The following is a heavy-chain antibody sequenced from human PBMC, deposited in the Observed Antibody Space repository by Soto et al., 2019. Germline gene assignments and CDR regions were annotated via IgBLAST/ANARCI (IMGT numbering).Heavy chain of an antibody. Sequence: PGGSLRLSCAASGFTFSSYAMSWVRQAPGKGLEWVAVISDDGSNKYYADSVKGRFTISRDNSKNTLYLQMNSLRAEDTAVYYCATPVAGYFDYWGQGTLVTVSS. D-gene: IGHD6-19*01. J-gene: IGHJ4*02. CDR3: ATPVAGYFDY. CDR2: ISDDGSNK. V-gene: IGHV3-30*03. CDR1: GFTFSSYA.